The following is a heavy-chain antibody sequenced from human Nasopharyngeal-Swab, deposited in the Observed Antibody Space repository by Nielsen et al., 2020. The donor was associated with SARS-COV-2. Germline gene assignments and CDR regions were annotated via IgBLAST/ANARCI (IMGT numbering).Heavy chain of an antibody. V-gene: IGHV4-31*03. CDR1: GGSISSGGYY. D-gene: IGHD6-13*01. J-gene: IGHJ5*02. CDR3: ARGGNSNRRGWFDP. CDR2: TYYSGST. Sequence: SETLSLTCTVSGGSISSGGYYWTWIRQHPGKGLEWIGYTYYSGSTYYNPSLKSRVTISVDTSKNQFSLKLSSVTAADTAVYYCARGGNSNRRGWFDPWGQGTLVTVSS.